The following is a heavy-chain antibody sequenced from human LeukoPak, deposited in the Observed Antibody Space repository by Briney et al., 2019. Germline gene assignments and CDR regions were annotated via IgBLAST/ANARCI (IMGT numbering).Heavy chain of an antibody. Sequence: GGSLRLSCAASGFTFSSYAMHWVRQAPGKGLEWVAVISYDGSNKYYADSVKGRFTISRDNSKNTLYLQMNSLRAEDTAVYYCAKEDPAGDPIDYWGQGTLVTVSS. D-gene: IGHD4-17*01. V-gene: IGHV3-30-3*01. CDR2: ISYDGSNK. CDR1: GFTFSSYA. CDR3: AKEDPAGDPIDY. J-gene: IGHJ4*02.